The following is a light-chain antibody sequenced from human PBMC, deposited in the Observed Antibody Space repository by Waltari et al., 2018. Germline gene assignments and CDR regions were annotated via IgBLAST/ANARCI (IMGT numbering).Light chain of an antibody. CDR3: QQYYDYPWT. CDR1: QGISTY. J-gene: IGKJ1*01. CDR2: HAS. Sequence: DIQMTQSPSSLSASVGDRVTITCRASQGISTYLAWFQQTPGTSPKSLIYHASSLQSGVPSRFSGSGSGTDFTLTISSLQPEDSGKYYCQQYYDYPWTFGQGTKVEIK. V-gene: IGKV1-16*01.